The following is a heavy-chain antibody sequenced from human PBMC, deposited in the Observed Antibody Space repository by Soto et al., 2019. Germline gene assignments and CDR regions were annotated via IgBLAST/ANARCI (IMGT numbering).Heavy chain of an antibody. CDR3: ARGRDYYGSGYYFDY. CDR2: ISSTSSTI. D-gene: IGHD3-10*01. J-gene: IGHJ4*02. CDR1: EFTCSGYS. V-gene: IGHV3-48*02. Sequence: EVQLVESGGGLLKPGGTLRRSGAAPEFTCSGYSLNWVRQAPGKELDWVSYISSTSSTIYHADSVKGRFTVSRDNAKSSLYLQMNSLRDEDTAVYYCARGRDYYGSGYYFDYWGQGTLVTVSS.